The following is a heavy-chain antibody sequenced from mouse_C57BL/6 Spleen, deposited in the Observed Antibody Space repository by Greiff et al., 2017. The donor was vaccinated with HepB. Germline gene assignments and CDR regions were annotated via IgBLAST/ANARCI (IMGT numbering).Heavy chain of an antibody. D-gene: IGHD4-1*01. CDR2: INPSNGGT. CDR1: RYTFTSYW. Sequence: QVHVKQPGTELVKPGASVKLSCKASRYTFTSYWMHWVKQRPGQGLEWIGNINPSNGGTNYNEKFKSKATLTVDKSSSTAYMQLSSLTSEDSAVYYCARDSPNSYYAMDYWGQGTSVTVSS. V-gene: IGHV1-53*01. J-gene: IGHJ4*01. CDR3: ARDSPNSYYAMDY.